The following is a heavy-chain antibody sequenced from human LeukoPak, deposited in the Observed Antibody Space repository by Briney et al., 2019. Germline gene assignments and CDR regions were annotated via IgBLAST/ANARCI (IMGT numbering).Heavy chain of an antibody. CDR1: GVSISRYY. CDR2: IYYSGST. J-gene: IGHJ4*02. Sequence: SETLSLTCTVSGVSISRYYWSWIRQPPGKGLEWIGYIYYSGSTNYNPSLKSRVTISVDTSKNQFSLKLSSVTAADTAVYYCARCYYGSGSYYFDYWGQGTLVTVSS. V-gene: IGHV4-59*01. D-gene: IGHD3-10*01. CDR3: ARCYYGSGSYYFDY.